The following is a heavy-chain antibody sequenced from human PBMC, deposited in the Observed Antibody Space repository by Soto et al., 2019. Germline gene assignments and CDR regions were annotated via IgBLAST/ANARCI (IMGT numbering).Heavy chain of an antibody. D-gene: IGHD4-4*01. CDR3: ARDYSALYSNYGGYYYYGMDV. Sequence: TFSIYSMNWVRQAPGRGLEWVANINQDGSNKYYVDSVKGRFTISRDNAQNTLYLQMNSLRAEDTAVYYCARDYSALYSNYGGYYYYGMDVWGQGTTVTVSS. V-gene: IGHV3-7*01. J-gene: IGHJ6*02. CDR1: TFSIYS. CDR2: INQDGSNK.